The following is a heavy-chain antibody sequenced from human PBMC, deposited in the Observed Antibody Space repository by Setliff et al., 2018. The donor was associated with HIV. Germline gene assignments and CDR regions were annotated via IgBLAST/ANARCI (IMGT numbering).Heavy chain of an antibody. D-gene: IGHD6-19*01. Sequence: SETLSLTCTVSGGSISSSSYYWGWIRQPPGKGLEWIGNIHYGGFFWYSPSLKSRVTISVDTSKNQFSLKLRSVTAADRAVYYCARVPGYSSGTSYMDVWGKGTTVTVSS. CDR1: GGSISSSSYY. CDR2: IHYGGFF. J-gene: IGHJ6*03. CDR3: ARVPGYSSGTSYMDV. V-gene: IGHV4-39*01.